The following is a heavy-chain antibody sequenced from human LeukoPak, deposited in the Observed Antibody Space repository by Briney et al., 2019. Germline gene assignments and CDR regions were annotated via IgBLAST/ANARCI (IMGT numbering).Heavy chain of an antibody. CDR3: ARGRPPAAGHYGMDV. CDR2: INTNTGNP. D-gene: IGHD6-25*01. CDR1: GYSFTSYG. J-gene: IGHJ6*02. Sequence: GASVKVSCKASGYSFTSYGLTWVRQAPGQGLEWMGWINTNTGNPTYAQGFTGRFVFSLDTSVSTAYLQISSLKAEDTAVYYCARGRPPAAGHYGMDVWGQGTTVTVSS. V-gene: IGHV7-4-1*02.